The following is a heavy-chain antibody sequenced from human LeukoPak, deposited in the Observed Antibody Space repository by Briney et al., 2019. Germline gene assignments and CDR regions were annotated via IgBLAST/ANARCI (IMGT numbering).Heavy chain of an antibody. D-gene: IGHD6-25*01. CDR3: ARYLPNSSEATFDI. CDR2: INPNSGGT. V-gene: IGHV1-2*02. Sequence: ASVKVSCKASGYTFTSYGISWVRQAPGQGLEWMGWINPNSGGTNYAQKFQGRVTMTRDTSISTAYMELSRLRSDDTAVYYCARYLPNSSEATFDIWGQGTMVTVSS. J-gene: IGHJ3*02. CDR1: GYTFTSYG.